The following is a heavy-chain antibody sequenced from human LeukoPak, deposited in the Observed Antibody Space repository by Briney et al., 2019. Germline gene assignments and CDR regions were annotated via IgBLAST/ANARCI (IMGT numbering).Heavy chain of an antibody. CDR1: GFTFSNYG. Sequence: QPGGSLRLSCAASGFTFSNYGMHWVRQAPGKGLEWVAVIWYDGSNKYYEDSVKGRFTISRDNSMNTLYLQMNSLRAEDTAVYYCARDTTLGELNYWGQGTLVTVSS. D-gene: IGHD3-10*01. CDR3: ARDTTLGELNY. V-gene: IGHV3-33*01. CDR2: IWYDGSNK. J-gene: IGHJ4*02.